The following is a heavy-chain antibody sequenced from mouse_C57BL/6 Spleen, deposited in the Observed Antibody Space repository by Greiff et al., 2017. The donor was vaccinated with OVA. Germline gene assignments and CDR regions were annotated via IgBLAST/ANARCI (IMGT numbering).Heavy chain of an antibody. CDR2: INPSSGYT. CDR3: APITTVVNYFDY. V-gene: IGHV1-4*01. J-gene: IGHJ2*01. CDR1: GYTFTSYT. D-gene: IGHD1-1*01. Sequence: QVQLQQSGAELARPGASVKMSCKASGYTFTSYTMHWVKQRPGQGLEWIGYINPSSGYTKYNQKFKDKATLTADQSSSPAYMQLSSLTSEYSAVYYCAPITTVVNYFDYWGQGTTLTVSS.